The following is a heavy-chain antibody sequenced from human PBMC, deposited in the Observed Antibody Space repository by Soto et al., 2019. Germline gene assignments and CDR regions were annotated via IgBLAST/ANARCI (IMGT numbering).Heavy chain of an antibody. CDR1: GYTFTSYA. CDR3: ASAYSSGWYVLVY. V-gene: IGHV1-3*01. Sequence: ASVKVSCKASGYTFTSYAMHWVRQAPGQRLEWMGWINAGNGNTKYSQKFQGRVTITRDTSASTAYVELSSLRSEDTAVYYCASAYSSGWYVLVYWGQGTLVTVSS. CDR2: INAGNGNT. D-gene: IGHD6-19*01. J-gene: IGHJ4*02.